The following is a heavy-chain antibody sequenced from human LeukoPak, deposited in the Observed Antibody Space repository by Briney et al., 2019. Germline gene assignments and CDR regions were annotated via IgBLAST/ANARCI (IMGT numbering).Heavy chain of an antibody. CDR3: ARANYYDSIGYYYDVAFDI. D-gene: IGHD3-22*01. V-gene: IGHV1-2*06. CDR1: GYTFTSYY. J-gene: IGHJ3*02. CDR2: INTKSGGT. Sequence: ASVKVSWKASGYTFTSYYMHWVRQAPGQGLEWMGRINTKSGGTNYAQKCEGRVIITSDTSIITAFMELSRLRSDDTAVYYCARANYYDSIGYYYDVAFDIWGQGTMVTVSS.